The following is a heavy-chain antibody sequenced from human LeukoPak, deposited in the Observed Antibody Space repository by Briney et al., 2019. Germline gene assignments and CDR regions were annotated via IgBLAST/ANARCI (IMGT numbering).Heavy chain of an antibody. CDR3: AKELTRGSSWYEDY. V-gene: IGHV3-30*18. Sequence: GGSLRLSCAASGFTFSNYGMHWVRQAPGKGLEWVAVISYDGSAEYYADSVKGRFAIYRDNSRNTLYLQMRSLRPEDTAVYYCAKELTRGSSWYEDYWGQGTLVTVSS. CDR1: GFTFSNYG. D-gene: IGHD6-13*01. J-gene: IGHJ4*02. CDR2: ISYDGSAE.